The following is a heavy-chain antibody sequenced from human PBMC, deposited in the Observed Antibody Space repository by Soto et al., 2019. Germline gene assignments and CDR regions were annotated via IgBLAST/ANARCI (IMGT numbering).Heavy chain of an antibody. Sequence: GASVEVSCKASGYTFTGYYMHWVRQAPGQGLEWMGWINPNSGGTNYAQKFQGWVTMTRDTSISTAYMELSRLRSDDTAVYYCARGPPIRPKDIGYYYYMDVWGKGTTVTVSS. CDR1: GYTFTGYY. V-gene: IGHV1-2*04. CDR2: INPNSGGT. CDR3: ARGPPIRPKDIGYYYYMDV. J-gene: IGHJ6*03. D-gene: IGHD2-2*02.